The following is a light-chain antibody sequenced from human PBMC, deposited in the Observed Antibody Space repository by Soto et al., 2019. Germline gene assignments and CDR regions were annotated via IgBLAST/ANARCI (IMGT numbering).Light chain of an antibody. CDR1: SSNIGSHT. J-gene: IGLJ2*01. V-gene: IGLV1-44*01. CDR3: AAWDDSLNGVV. CDR2: SNT. Sequence: QSVLTQPPSASGTPGQTIAIPCSGGSSNIGSHTVNWYQQLPGTAPRLLIYSNTQRPSGVPDRFSGSKSGTSASLAIGGLQSEYEGDYYCAAWDDSLNGVVFGGGTKLTVL.